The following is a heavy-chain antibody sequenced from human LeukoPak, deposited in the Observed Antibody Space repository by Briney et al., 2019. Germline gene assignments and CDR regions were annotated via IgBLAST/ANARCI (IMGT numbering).Heavy chain of an antibody. J-gene: IGHJ3*02. CDR1: GGSISSSSYY. CDR3: ARHRGYYYSGGAFDI. D-gene: IGHD3-22*01. CDR2: IYYSGST. Sequence: SETLSLTCTVSGGSISSSSYYWGWIRQPPGKGLEWIGSIYYSGSTYYNPSLKSRVTISVDTSKNQFSLKLSSVTAADTAVYYCARHRGYYYSGGAFDIWGQGTMVTVSS. V-gene: IGHV4-39*01.